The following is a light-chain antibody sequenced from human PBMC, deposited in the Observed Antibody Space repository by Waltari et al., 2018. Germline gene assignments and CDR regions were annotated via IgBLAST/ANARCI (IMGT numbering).Light chain of an antibody. CDR2: AVS. CDR3: SSESSDKVVL. CDR1: SRDVGDSNS. V-gene: IGLV2-14*03. Sequence: QSALTQPASVSGSPGQSVSISCTGTSRDVGDSNSVSWFHDRPGQGPNVIISAVSDRPSRVPARFSGSKSGNTASLAISGLQAEDEADYYCSSESSDKVVLFGGGTKVTVL. J-gene: IGLJ3*02.